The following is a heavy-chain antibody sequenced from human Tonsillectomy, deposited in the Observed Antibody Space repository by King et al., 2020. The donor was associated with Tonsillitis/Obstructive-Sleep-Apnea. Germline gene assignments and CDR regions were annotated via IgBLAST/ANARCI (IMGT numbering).Heavy chain of an antibody. CDR1: GFTFGDYA. J-gene: IGHJ3*02. CDR2: IRSKAFGGTT. CDR3: TSNQRELLGDAFDI. Sequence: QLVQSGGGLVKPGRSLRLFCTGSGFTFGDYAMNWFRQAPGKGLEWVGVIRSKAFGGTTQYAASVKGRFTFSRDDSKSIAYLQMNSLKTEDTGVYYFTSNQRELLGDAFDIWGQGTMVTVSS. D-gene: IGHD1-1*01. V-gene: IGHV3-49*05.